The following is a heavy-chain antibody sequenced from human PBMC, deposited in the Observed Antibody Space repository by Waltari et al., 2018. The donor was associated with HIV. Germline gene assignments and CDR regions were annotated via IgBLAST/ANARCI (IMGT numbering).Heavy chain of an antibody. V-gene: IGHV3-30*18. CDR2: ISYYGDNK. D-gene: IGHD6-19*01. CDR3: AKGASGWSPGY. CDR1: GFTFSSYA. J-gene: IGHJ4*02. Sequence: QVQLVESGGGVVQPGGSLRLSCAASGFTFSSYAMHWVRQAPGKGVGWVAVISYYGDNKYYADSVKGRFTISRDNSKNTLYLKMNSLRAEDTAVYYCAKGASGWSPGYWGQGTLVTVSS.